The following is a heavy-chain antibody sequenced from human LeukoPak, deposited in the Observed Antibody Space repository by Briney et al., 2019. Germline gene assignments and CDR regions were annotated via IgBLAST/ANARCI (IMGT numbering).Heavy chain of an antibody. CDR2: ISWDSGDI. Sequence: GGSLRLSCAASGFIFDDHAMHWVRQVPGKGLEWVSGISWDSGDIGYADSVKGRFTISRDNAKNSLYLQMNSLRAEDTALYYCAKDETGYPNYYFDYWGQGTLVTVSS. CDR3: AKDETGYPNYYFDY. J-gene: IGHJ4*02. CDR1: GFIFDDHA. D-gene: IGHD7-27*01. V-gene: IGHV3-9*01.